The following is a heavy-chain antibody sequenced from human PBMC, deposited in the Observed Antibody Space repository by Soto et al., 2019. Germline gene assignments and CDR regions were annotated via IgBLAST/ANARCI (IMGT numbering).Heavy chain of an antibody. D-gene: IGHD3-16*01. CDR1: GGSISSDTYY. J-gene: IGHJ4*02. Sequence: SETLSLTCAVFGGSISSDTYYWSWIRQYPGRGLDWIGYISHNAVTCYNPSLQSRVNISIHKSANHFSLTLKSVTAADTAVYYCARGQIVMLNWGQGTLVTVSS. CDR2: ISHNAVT. V-gene: IGHV4-31*11. CDR3: ARGQIVMLN.